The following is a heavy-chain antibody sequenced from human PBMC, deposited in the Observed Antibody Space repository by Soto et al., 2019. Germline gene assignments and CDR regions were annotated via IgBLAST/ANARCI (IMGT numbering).Heavy chain of an antibody. CDR2: INHSGST. D-gene: IGHD3-22*01. V-gene: IGHV4-34*01. Sequence: SETLSLTCAVYGGSFSGYYWSWIRQPPGKGLEWIGEINHSGSTNYNPSLKSRVTISVDTSKNQFSLKLSSVTAADTAVYYCARRGPMRVVVNRPFDYWGQGTLVTV. CDR3: ARRGPMRVVVNRPFDY. CDR1: GGSFSGYY. J-gene: IGHJ4*02.